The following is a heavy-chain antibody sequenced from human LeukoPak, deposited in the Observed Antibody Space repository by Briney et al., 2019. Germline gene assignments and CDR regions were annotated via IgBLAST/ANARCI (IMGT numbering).Heavy chain of an antibody. CDR3: AKYGGNPAPFGY. D-gene: IGHD4-23*01. J-gene: IGHJ4*02. CDR1: GFTFSSYG. V-gene: IGHV3-30*18. CDR2: ISYDGSNK. Sequence: PGGSLRLSCAASGFTFSSYGMHWVRQAPGKGLEWVAVISYDGSNKYYADSVKGRFTISRDNSKNTLYLQMNSLRAEDTAVYYCAKYGGNPAPFGYWGQGTLVTVSS.